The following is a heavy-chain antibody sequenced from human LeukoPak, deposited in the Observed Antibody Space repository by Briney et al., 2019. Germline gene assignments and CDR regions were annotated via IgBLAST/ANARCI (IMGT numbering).Heavy chain of an antibody. CDR3: AKDQSRVGGSDPFDS. CDR1: GFTFTTSA. Sequence: GGSLRLSCAAPGFTFTTSAISRVRQAPGKGLEWGSSISGSGASRYYAESVKGRFTISRDNSKNTVYLQMDSLRVEDTAVYFCAKDQSRVGGSDPFDSWGQGTLVTVSS. D-gene: IGHD1-26*01. CDR2: ISGSGASR. V-gene: IGHV3-23*01. J-gene: IGHJ5*01.